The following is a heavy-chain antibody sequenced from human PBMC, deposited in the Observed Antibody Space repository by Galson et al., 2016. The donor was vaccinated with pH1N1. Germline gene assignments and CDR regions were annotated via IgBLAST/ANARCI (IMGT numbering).Heavy chain of an antibody. CDR1: GFTFGAHT. CDR2: IGDAI. D-gene: IGHD3-3*02. J-gene: IGHJ4*02. CDR3: TRDVPFTAFDY. Sequence: SLRLSCAASGFTFGAHTMNWVRQAPGKGLEWVASIGDAIFYADSVRGRFTISRDNAKSTLYLQMNSLRAEDTYIYYCTRDVPFTAFDYWGQGTLVTVSS. V-gene: IGHV3-21*06.